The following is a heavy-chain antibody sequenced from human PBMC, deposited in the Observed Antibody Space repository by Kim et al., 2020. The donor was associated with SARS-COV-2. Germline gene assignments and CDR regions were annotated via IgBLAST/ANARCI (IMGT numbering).Heavy chain of an antibody. CDR2: IRSKAYGGTT. D-gene: IGHD5-18*01. J-gene: IGHJ4*02. CDR1: GFTFGDYA. Sequence: GGSLRLSCTASGFTFGDYAMSWFRQAPGKGLEWVGFIRSKAYGGTTEYAASVKGRFTISRDDSKSIAYLQMNSLKTEDTAVYYCTRESLTRGYSYGSFDYWGQGTLVTVSS. CDR3: TRESLTRGYSYGSFDY. V-gene: IGHV3-49*03.